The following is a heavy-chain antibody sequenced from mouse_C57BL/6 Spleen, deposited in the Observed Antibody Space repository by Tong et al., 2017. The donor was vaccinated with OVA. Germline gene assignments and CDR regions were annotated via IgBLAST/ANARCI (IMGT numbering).Heavy chain of an antibody. Sequence: EVQLQESGPVLVKPGASVKMSCKASGYTFTDYYMNWVKQSHGKSLEWIGVINPYNGGTSYNQKFKGKATLTVDKSSSTAYMELRSLTSEDTAVYYCARNSNYMAYWGQGTLVTVSA. CDR3: ARNSNYMAY. V-gene: IGHV1-19*01. CDR1: GYTFTDYY. J-gene: IGHJ3*01. CDR2: INPYNGGT. D-gene: IGHD2-5*01.